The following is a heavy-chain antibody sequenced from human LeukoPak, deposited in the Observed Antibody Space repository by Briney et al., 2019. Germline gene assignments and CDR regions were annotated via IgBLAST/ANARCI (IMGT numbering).Heavy chain of an antibody. CDR2: IGTAGDT. CDR3: ARGPRPYYYYGMDV. CDR1: GFTFSSYD. Sequence: PGGSLRLSCAASGFTFSSYDMHWVRQATGKGLEWVSAIGTAGDTYYPGSVKGRFTISRENAKNSLYLQMNSLRAGDTAVYYCARGPRPYYYYGMDVWGQGTTVTVSS. J-gene: IGHJ6*02. V-gene: IGHV3-13*01.